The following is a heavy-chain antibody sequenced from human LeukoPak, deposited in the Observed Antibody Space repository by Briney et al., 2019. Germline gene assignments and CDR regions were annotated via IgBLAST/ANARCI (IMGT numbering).Heavy chain of an antibody. V-gene: IGHV4-59*08. CDR2: IYYNGST. D-gene: IGHD3-3*01. CDR1: GGSISDYY. Sequence: SETLSLTCAVSGGSISDYYWSWIRQPPGKGLEWLGGIYYNGSTNYNPSLKSRVTISVDTSKNQFSMKLSSVAVADTAVYYCASLLYDFGSGYQFDYWGQGTLVTVSS. CDR3: ASLLYDFGSGYQFDY. J-gene: IGHJ4*02.